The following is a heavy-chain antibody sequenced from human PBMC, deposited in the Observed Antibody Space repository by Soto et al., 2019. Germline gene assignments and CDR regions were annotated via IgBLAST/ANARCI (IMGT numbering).Heavy chain of an antibody. CDR3: ARAHGYKSLEFGY. Sequence: PSETLSLTCPVSGCSVSSGSYYWSWIRQPPGKGLEWIGYIYYSGSTNYNPSLKSRVTISVDTSKNQFSLKLSSVTAADTAVYYCARAHGYKSLEFGYWGQGTLVTVSS. CDR2: IYYSGST. J-gene: IGHJ4*02. V-gene: IGHV4-61*01. CDR1: GCSVSSGSYY. D-gene: IGHD5-12*01.